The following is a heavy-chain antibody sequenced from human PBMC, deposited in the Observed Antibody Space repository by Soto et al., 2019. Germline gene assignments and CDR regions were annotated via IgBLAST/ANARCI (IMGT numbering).Heavy chain of an antibody. J-gene: IGHJ6*02. CDR2: IFSNDEK. Sequence: QVTLKESGPVLVKPTETLTLTCTVSGFSLSNARMGVSWIRQPPGKALEWLAHIFSNDEKSYSTSLKSRLTISKDTSKSQVVLTMTNMDPVDTATYYCARTIIVVVPAAPTNYYYYGMTSGAKGPRSPSP. V-gene: IGHV2-26*01. D-gene: IGHD2-2*01. CDR1: GFSLSNARMG. CDR3: ARTIIVVVPAAPTNYYYYGMTS.